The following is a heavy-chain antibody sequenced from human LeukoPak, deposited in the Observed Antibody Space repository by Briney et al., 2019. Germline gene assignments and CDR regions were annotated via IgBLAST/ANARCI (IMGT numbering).Heavy chain of an antibody. CDR2: IYPGDSDT. CDR3: ARRSRYCSGGSCFPLDWFDP. J-gene: IGHJ5*02. CDR1: GYSFTSYW. Sequence: KPGESLKISCKGSGYSFTSYWIGWVRQMPGKGLEWMGIIYPGDSDTRYSPSFQGQVTISADKSISTAYLQWSSLKASDTAMYYCARRSRYCSGGSCFPLDWFDPWGQGTLVTVSS. D-gene: IGHD2-15*01. V-gene: IGHV5-51*03.